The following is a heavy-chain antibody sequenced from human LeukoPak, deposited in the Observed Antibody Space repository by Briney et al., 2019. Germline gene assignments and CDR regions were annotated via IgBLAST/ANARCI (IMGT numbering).Heavy chain of an antibody. CDR2: MNPNSGNT. CDR3: ARAKNFMVRGVIRY. CDR1: GYTFTSYD. D-gene: IGHD3-10*01. J-gene: IGHJ4*02. V-gene: IGHV1-8*03. Sequence: ASVKVSCKASGYTFTSYDINWVRQAPGQGLEWMGWMNPNSGNTGYAQKFQGRVTITRNTSISTAYMELSSLRSEDTAVYYCARAKNFMVRGVIRYWSQGTLVTVS.